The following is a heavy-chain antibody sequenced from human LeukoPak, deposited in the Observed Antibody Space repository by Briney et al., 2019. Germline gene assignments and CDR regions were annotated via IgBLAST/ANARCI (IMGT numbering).Heavy chain of an antibody. J-gene: IGHJ4*02. CDR2: IYTSGST. D-gene: IGHD2-2*01. CDR3: ATGRYCSSTSCYHYDY. Sequence: PSETLSLTCTVSGGSISSYYWSWIRQPAGKGLEWIGRIYTSGSTNYNPSLKSRVTMSVDTSKNQFSLKLSSVTAADTAVYYCATGRYCSSTSCYHYDYWGQGTLVTVSS. CDR1: GGSISSYY. V-gene: IGHV4-4*07.